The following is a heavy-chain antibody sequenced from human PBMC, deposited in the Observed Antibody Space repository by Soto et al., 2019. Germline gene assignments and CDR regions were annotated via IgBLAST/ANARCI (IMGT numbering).Heavy chain of an antibody. CDR2: ISSNSYTI. V-gene: IGHV3-48*02. CDR3: ARESEVVAAKVYYGMDV. J-gene: IGHJ6*02. CDR1: GFTFSSYD. Sequence: EVQLVESGGGLVQPGGSLRLSCAASGFTFSSYDMNWVRQAPGKGLEWVSYISSNSYTIYYADSVKGRFTISRDNAKNSLYLQMNSLRDEDTAVYYCARESEVVAAKVYYGMDVWGQGTTVTVSS. D-gene: IGHD2-15*01.